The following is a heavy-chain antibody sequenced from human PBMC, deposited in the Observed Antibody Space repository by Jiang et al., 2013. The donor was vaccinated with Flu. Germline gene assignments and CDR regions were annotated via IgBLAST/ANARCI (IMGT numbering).Heavy chain of an antibody. CDR2: IYHSGST. Sequence: KGLEWIGSIYHSGSTYYNPSLKSRVTISVDTSKNQFSLKLSSVTAADTAVYYCARDSGAGGPYYFDYWGQGTLVTVSS. J-gene: IGHJ4*02. CDR3: ARDSGAGGPYYFDY. V-gene: IGHV4-38-2*02. D-gene: IGHD3-10*01.